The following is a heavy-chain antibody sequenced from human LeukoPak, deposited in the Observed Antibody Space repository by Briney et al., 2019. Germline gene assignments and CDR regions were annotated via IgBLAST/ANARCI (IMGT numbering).Heavy chain of an antibody. D-gene: IGHD1-1*01. J-gene: IGHJ3*02. Sequence: GGSLRLSCAASGFTFDDYAMHWVRQAPGKGLEWVSGISWNSGSIDYADSVKGRFTISRDNAKNSLYLQMNSLRAEDTALYYCAKGYNWNDVGSAFDIWGQGTMVTVSS. CDR1: GFTFDDYA. CDR2: ISWNSGSI. V-gene: IGHV3-9*01. CDR3: AKGYNWNDVGSAFDI.